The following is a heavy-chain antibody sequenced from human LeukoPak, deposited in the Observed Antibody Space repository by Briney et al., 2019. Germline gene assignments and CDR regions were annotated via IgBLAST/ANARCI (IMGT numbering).Heavy chain of an antibody. Sequence: XTCTVSGGSISSYYWSWVRQPPGKGLEWVGYIYYSGSTNYNPSLKSRVTISIDTSKNQFSLKLSSVTAADTAVYYCARVMFCEESFDYWGQGTLVTVSS. V-gene: IGHV4-59*01. CDR1: GGSISSYY. D-gene: IGHD3/OR15-3a*01. CDR3: ARVMFCEESFDY. J-gene: IGHJ4*02. CDR2: IYYSGST.